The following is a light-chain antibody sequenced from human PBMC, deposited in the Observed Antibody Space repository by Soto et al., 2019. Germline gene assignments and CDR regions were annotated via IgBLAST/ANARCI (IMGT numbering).Light chain of an antibody. V-gene: IGLV2-14*01. Sequence: QSVLTQPASVSGSPGQSITISCTGASSDVGGYNYVSWYQQHPGKAPKFMIYDVSSRPSGVSNRFSGSKSGNTASLTISGLQAEDEADYYCSSYTTSNTRQIVFGTGTKVTV. J-gene: IGLJ1*01. CDR3: SSYTTSNTRQIV. CDR2: DVS. CDR1: SSDVGGYNY.